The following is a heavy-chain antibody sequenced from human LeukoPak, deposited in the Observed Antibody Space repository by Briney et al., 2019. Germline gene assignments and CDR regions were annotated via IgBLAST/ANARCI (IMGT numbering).Heavy chain of an antibody. V-gene: IGHV1-2*02. D-gene: IGHD2-2*01. CDR3: ARDIVVVPAASRWAFDI. CDR2: INPNSGGT. CDR1: GYTFTGYY. J-gene: IGHJ3*02. Sequence: GASVKVSCKASGYTFTGYYMHWVRQAPGQGLEWMGWINPNSGGTNYAQKFQGRVTMTRDTSISTAYMELSRLRSDDTAVYYCARDIVVVPAASRWAFDIWGQGTMVTVSS.